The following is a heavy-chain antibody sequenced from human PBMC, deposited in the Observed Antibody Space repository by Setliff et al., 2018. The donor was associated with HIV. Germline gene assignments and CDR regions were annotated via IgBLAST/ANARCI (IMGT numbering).Heavy chain of an antibody. CDR2: IKTDGSST. V-gene: IGHV3-74*01. D-gene: IGHD4-17*01. Sequence: LRLSCAASGFTFSTYWMHWVRQAPGKGLVWVSRIKTDGSSTSYADPVKGRFTISRDNAKNTLFLQMNSLRAEDTAVYYCARDPSTVTTDYYYMDVWGKGTTVTVSS. CDR1: GFTFSTYW. CDR3: ARDPSTVTTDYYYMDV. J-gene: IGHJ6*03.